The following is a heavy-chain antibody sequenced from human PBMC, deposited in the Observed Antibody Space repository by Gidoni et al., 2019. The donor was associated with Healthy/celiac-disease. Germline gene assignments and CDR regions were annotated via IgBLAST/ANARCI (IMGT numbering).Heavy chain of an antibody. CDR3: AKDTEGDILTGYYRGDAFDI. D-gene: IGHD3-9*01. V-gene: IGHV3-23*01. CDR2: ISGSGGST. Sequence: EVQLLESGGGLVQPGGSLRLSCAASGFTFSRYAMSWVRQAPGKGLEWVSAISGSGGSTYYADSVKGRFTISRDNSKNTLYLQMNSLRAEDTAVYYCAKDTEGDILTGYYRGDAFDIWGQGTMVTVSS. CDR1: GFTFSRYA. J-gene: IGHJ3*02.